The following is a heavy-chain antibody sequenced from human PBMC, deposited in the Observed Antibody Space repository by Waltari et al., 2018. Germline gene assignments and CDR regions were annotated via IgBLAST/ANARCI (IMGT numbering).Heavy chain of an antibody. J-gene: IGHJ6*02. V-gene: IGHV4-39*07. Sequence: QLQLQESGPGLVKPSETLSLTCTVSGGSISSSSYYWGWIRQPPGKGLEWIGSIYYSGSTYYNPSLKSRVTISVDTSKNQFSLKLSSVTAADTAVYYCARGIVVVVAARYYYYYGMDVWGQGTTVTVSS. CDR2: IYYSGST. CDR3: ARGIVVVVAARYYYYYGMDV. D-gene: IGHD2-15*01. CDR1: GGSISSSSYY.